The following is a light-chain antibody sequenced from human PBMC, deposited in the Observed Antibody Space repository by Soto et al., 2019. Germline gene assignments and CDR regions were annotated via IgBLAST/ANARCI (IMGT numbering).Light chain of an antibody. CDR1: QNIKTY. CDR3: QQYYSTPLS. V-gene: IGKV1-39*01. CDR2: AAS. Sequence: DIQMTQSPSSLSASVGDSVSITCRASQNIKTYLNWYQQKPGKAPNLLIYAASSLHSGVPSRFSGSGSGTDFTLTISSLQAEDVAVYYCQQYYSTPLSFGGGTKVDI. J-gene: IGKJ4*01.